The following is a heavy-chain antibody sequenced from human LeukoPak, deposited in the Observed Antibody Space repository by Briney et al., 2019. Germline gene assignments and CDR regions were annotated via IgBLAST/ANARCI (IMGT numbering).Heavy chain of an antibody. CDR3: ARGQWLYYFDY. J-gene: IGHJ4*02. V-gene: IGHV4-59*01. CDR1: GGSISSYY. D-gene: IGHD6-19*01. Sequence: SETLSLTCTVSGGSISSYYWSWIRQPPGKGLEWIGYIYYSGSTNYNPSPKSRVTISVDTSKNQFSLKLSSVTAADTAVYYCARGQWLYYFDYWGQGTLVTVSS. CDR2: IYYSGST.